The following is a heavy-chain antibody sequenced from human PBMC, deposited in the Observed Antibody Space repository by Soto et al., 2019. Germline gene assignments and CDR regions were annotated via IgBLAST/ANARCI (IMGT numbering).Heavy chain of an antibody. D-gene: IGHD3-22*01. Sequence: PXASLRLSCAASGFTFRNYDMNWVRQAAGKGLEWVSYISSSSSTIYYADSVRGRFTISRDNAQNSLFLQMNSLRDEDTAVYYCVSSFGYDVINGYYGAFSYFCMEVWGQGTTVTVSS. V-gene: IGHV3-48*02. CDR2: ISSSSSTI. CDR3: VSSFGYDVINGYYGAFSYFCMEV. J-gene: IGHJ6*01. CDR1: GFTFRNYD.